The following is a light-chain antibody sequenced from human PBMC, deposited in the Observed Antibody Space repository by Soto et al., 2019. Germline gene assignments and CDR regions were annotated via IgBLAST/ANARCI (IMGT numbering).Light chain of an antibody. Sequence: EIVLTQSPGTLSLSPGERATLSCRSSQSVSSSYLAWYQQKPGQAPRLLIYDASSRATGIPDRFSGSGSGTDFTLTISSLEPKDFEVYYCQQYGSSPTFGQATKVEIE. CDR2: DAS. CDR1: QSVSSSY. CDR3: QQYGSSPT. V-gene: IGKV3-20*01. J-gene: IGKJ1*01.